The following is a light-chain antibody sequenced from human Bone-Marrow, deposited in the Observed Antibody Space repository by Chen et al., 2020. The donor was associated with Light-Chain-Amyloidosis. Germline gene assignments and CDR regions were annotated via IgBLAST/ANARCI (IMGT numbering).Light chain of an antibody. CDR3: QVWDRSSDRPV. J-gene: IGLJ3*02. V-gene: IGLV3-21*02. CDR1: NIGSTS. CDR2: DDS. Sequence: SYVLTQPSSVSVAPGQTATIACGGNNIGSTSVHWYQQTPGQDPLLVVYDDSDRPSGIPERLSGSNSGNTATLTISRVEAGDGADYYCQVWDRSSDRPVFGGGTKLTVL.